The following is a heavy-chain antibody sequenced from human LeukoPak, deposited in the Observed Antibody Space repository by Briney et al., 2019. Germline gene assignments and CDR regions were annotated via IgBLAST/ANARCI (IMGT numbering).Heavy chain of an antibody. V-gene: IGHV3-20*04. D-gene: IGHD5-18*01. Sequence: GGSLRLSCAASGFTLDDYGMSWVRQPPGKGLGWVSGINWNGGSTGYADSVKGRFTISRDNAKNSLYLQMNSLRAEDTAVYYCAKDRGYSYGKNPDAFDIWGQGTMVTVSS. CDR3: AKDRGYSYGKNPDAFDI. J-gene: IGHJ3*02. CDR2: INWNGGST. CDR1: GFTLDDYG.